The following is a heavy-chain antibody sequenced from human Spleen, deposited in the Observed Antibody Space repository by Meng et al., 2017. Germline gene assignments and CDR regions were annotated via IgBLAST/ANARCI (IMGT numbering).Heavy chain of an antibody. CDR3: ARDKLASYCSGGSCYSLPSYYFDY. CDR2: ISYDGSNK. Sequence: GGSLRLSCAASGFTFSSYAMHWVRQAPGKGLEWVAVISYDGSNKYYADSVKGRFTISRDNSKNTLYLQMNSLRAEDTAVYYCARDKLASYCSGGSCYSLPSYYFDYWGQGTLVTVSS. V-gene: IGHV3-30*01. D-gene: IGHD2-15*01. CDR1: GFTFSSYA. J-gene: IGHJ4*02.